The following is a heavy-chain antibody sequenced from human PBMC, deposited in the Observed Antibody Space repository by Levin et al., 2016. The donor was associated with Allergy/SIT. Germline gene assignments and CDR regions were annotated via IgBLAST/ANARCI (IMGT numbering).Heavy chain of an antibody. J-gene: IGHJ4*02. CDR3: AKDRRGGSYPYYFDY. CDR2: ISGSGGST. Sequence: GGSLRLSCAASGFTFSSYAMSWVRQAPGKGLEWVSAISGSGGSTYYADSVKGRFTISRDNSKNTLYLQMNSLRAEDTAVYYCAKDRRGGSYPYYFDYWGQGTLVTVSS. D-gene: IGHD1-26*01. V-gene: IGHV3-23*01. CDR1: GFTFSSYA.